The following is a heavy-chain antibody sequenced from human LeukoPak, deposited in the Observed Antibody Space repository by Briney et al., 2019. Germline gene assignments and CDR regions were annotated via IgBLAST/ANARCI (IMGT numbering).Heavy chain of an antibody. Sequence: ALVKVSCKASGYTFTNFGTSWVRQAPGQRLEWMGWINAGNGNTKYSQEFQGRVTITRDTSASTAYMELSSLRSEDMAVYYCARGATTRGYFDYWGQGTLVTVSS. V-gene: IGHV1-3*03. CDR2: INAGNGNT. CDR3: ARGATTRGYFDY. J-gene: IGHJ4*02. D-gene: IGHD1-26*01. CDR1: GYTFTNFG.